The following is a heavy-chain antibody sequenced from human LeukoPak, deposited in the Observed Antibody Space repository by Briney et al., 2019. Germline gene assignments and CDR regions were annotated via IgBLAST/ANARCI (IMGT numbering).Heavy chain of an antibody. V-gene: IGHV3-30*03. CDR1: GFTFSSYG. Sequence: GGSLRLSCAASGFTFSSYGMHWVRQAPGKGLEWVAVISYDGSNKYYADSVKGRFTISRDKSKNTLYLQMNSLRAEDTAVYYCARDYYSSSWYYFDYWGQGTLVTVSS. CDR3: ARDYYSSSWYYFDY. CDR2: ISYDGSNK. D-gene: IGHD6-13*01. J-gene: IGHJ4*02.